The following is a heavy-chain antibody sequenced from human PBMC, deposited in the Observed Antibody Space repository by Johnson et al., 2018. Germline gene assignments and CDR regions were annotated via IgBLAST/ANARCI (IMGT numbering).Heavy chain of an antibody. V-gene: IGHV3-66*02. D-gene: IGHD3-16*01. CDR3: ARGLSGFDAFDM. Sequence: EVQLGEAGGGLVQPGGSLRLSCVASGFIFDNYAMNWVRQAPGKGLEWVSVLYSGGSTYYADSVKGRFTISRDNSKNTLYLQMNSLRAEDTAVYYCARGLSGFDAFDMRGRGTMVTVSS. CDR1: GFIFDNYA. CDR2: LYSGGST. J-gene: IGHJ3*02.